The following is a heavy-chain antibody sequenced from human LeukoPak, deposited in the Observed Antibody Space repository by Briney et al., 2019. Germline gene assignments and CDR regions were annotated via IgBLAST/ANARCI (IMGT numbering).Heavy chain of an antibody. V-gene: IGHV4-59*01. CDR2: IYYSGST. Sequence: SETLSLTCTVSGGSISSYYWSWIRQPPGKGLEWIGYIYYSGSTNYNPSLKGRVTISVDTSKNQFSLKLSSVTAADTAVYYCARGGGPVHNYDILTGYPGYFDYWGQGTLVTVSS. CDR3: ARGGGPVHNYDILTGYPGYFDY. J-gene: IGHJ4*02. CDR1: GGSISSYY. D-gene: IGHD3-9*01.